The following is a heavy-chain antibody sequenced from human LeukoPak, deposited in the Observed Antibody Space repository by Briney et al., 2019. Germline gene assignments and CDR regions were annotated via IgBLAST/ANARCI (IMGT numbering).Heavy chain of an antibody. CDR1: GYSFSSYW. CDR3: ARHLSDITSSPNY. CDR2: IYPRDSRT. V-gene: IGHV5-51*01. D-gene: IGHD2-2*01. J-gene: IGHJ4*02. Sequence: PGESLKISCKGSGYSFSSYWIAWVRQMPGKGLEWMGVIYPRDSRTTYSPSLQDQVTISADKSISTAYLQWTSLKASDTAMYYCARHLSDITSSPNYWGPGTLVTVSS.